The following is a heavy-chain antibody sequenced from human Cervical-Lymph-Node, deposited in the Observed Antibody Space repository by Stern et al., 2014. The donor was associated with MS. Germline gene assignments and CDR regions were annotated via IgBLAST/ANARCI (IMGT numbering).Heavy chain of an antibody. J-gene: IGHJ4*02. V-gene: IGHV2-5*02. D-gene: IGHD2-2*01. CDR1: GFSLNTRGVG. CDR2: IYWDDIK. Sequence: QVTLKESGPTLVKPTQTLTLTCNFSGFSLNTRGVGVGWIRQPPGKALEWLAFIYWDDIKRYSPSLKNRLTIAKYTSKNHVVLTMNNMDPVDTATFYCATHAPGVVPAALDYWGQGTLVTVSS. CDR3: ATHAPGVVPAALDY.